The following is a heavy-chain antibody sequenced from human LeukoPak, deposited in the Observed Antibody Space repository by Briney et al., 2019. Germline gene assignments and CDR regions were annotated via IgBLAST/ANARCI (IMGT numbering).Heavy chain of an antibody. CDR3: ARDGRSGYEDL. J-gene: IGHJ5*02. CDR2: IYHVGGT. D-gene: IGHD5-12*01. CDR1: GGSFSGYY. V-gene: IGHV4-34*01. Sequence: SETLSLTCAVYGGSFSGYYWSWIRQPPGKGLEWIGSIYHVGGTYYNPSLKSRVTISIVTSKNQFSLRLTSVTAADTAIYYCARDGRSGYEDLWGPGTLVTVSS.